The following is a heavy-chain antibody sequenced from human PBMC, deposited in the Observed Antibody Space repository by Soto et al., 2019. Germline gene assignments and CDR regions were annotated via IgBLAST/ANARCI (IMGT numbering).Heavy chain of an antibody. Sequence: PGGSLRLSCISSGFTFSNYAMHWVRQAPGKGLEWVTVISYDGSNKYYADSVKGRFTISRDNSKNTLYLQMNSLRAEDTAVYYCAKESKEVFCSGGSCYLPSGMDVWGQGTTVTVSS. V-gene: IGHV3-30*04. D-gene: IGHD2-15*01. J-gene: IGHJ6*02. CDR2: ISYDGSNK. CDR1: GFTFSNYA. CDR3: AKESKEVFCSGGSCYLPSGMDV.